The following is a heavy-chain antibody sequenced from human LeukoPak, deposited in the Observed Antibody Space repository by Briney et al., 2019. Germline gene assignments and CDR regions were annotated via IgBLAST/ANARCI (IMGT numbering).Heavy chain of an antibody. J-gene: IGHJ4*02. CDR1: GFTPSIYS. V-gene: IGHV3-21*01. Sequence: GGCLRLSCVPSGFTPSIYSMNWVRPAPGEGLEWVSSIISSSSYTYYADSVKGRFTLSRDNAKNSLYLQMNSLRAEDTAVYYCARDLTGGYYDSSGYRPLDYWGQGTLVTVSS. CDR3: ARDLTGGYYDSSGYRPLDY. D-gene: IGHD3-22*01. CDR2: IISSSSYT.